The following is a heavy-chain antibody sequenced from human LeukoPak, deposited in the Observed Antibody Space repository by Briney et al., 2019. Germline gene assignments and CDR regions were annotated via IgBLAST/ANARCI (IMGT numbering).Heavy chain of an antibody. V-gene: IGHV1-18*01. CDR1: GYTFTSYG. Sequence: ASVKVSCKASGYTFTSYGSSWVRQAPGQVLEWMGWISAYNGNTNYAQKLQGRVTMTTDTSTSTAYMELRSLRSDDTAVYYCARAGAGGPYYYYGMDVWGQGTTVTVSS. J-gene: IGHJ6*02. D-gene: IGHD1-26*01. CDR2: ISAYNGNT. CDR3: ARAGAGGPYYYYGMDV.